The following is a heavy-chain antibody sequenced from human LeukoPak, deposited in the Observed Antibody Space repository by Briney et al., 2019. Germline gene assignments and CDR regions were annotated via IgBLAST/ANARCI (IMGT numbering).Heavy chain of an antibody. CDR1: GGSLSGYY. Sequence: SETLSLTCAVYGGSLSGYYWSWIRQPPGKGLEWIGEINHSGSTNYNPSLKSRVTISVDTSKNQFSLKLSSVTAADTAVYYCARGRRRGYSGYDYPNPFDYWGQGTLVTVSS. CDR2: INHSGST. D-gene: IGHD5-12*01. J-gene: IGHJ4*02. CDR3: ARGRRRGYSGYDYPNPFDY. V-gene: IGHV4-34*01.